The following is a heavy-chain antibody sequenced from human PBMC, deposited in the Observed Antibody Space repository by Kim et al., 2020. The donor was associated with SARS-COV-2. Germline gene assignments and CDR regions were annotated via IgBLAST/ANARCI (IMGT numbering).Heavy chain of an antibody. CDR1: GFTFSSYA. V-gene: IGHV3-23*01. D-gene: IGHD6-13*01. Sequence: GGSLRLSCAASGFTFSSYAMSWVRQAPGKGLEWVSAISGSGGSTYYADSVKGRFTISRDNSKNTLYLQMNSLRAEDTAVYYCAKEAYSSSWLAIVYYYGMDVWGQGTTVTVSS. CDR2: ISGSGGST. J-gene: IGHJ6*02. CDR3: AKEAYSSSWLAIVYYYGMDV.